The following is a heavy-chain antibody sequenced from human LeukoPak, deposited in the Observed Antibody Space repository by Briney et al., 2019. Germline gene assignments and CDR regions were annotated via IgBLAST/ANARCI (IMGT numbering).Heavy chain of an antibody. CDR2: IIHSGST. Sequence: SETLSLTCGVYGGSFSGYYWTWIRQSPGMGLEWIGEIIHSGSTNYNPSLTSRVTISVDTSKNQFSLELRSVTAADTAVYYCARIDISAYYYVGYWGQGTLVTVSS. J-gene: IGHJ4*02. D-gene: IGHD3-22*01. CDR3: ARIDISAYYYVGY. V-gene: IGHV4-34*12. CDR1: GGSFSGYY.